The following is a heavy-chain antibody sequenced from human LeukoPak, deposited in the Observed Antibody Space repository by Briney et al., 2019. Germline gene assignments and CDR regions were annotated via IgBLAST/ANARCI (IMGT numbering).Heavy chain of an antibody. CDR2: IFGSGGSP. CDR3: GKTTVGYSSGRYPGWPVDY. Sequence: GGSLRLSCAASGFTFNSYAMYWVRQAPGKGLEWISGIFGSGGSPHYADSVKGRFTISRENFQNTVYLQLGSLRVEDTAVYYCGKTTVGYSSGRYPGWPVDYWGQGALVTVSS. D-gene: IGHD2-15*01. J-gene: IGHJ4*02. V-gene: IGHV3-23*01. CDR1: GFTFNSYA.